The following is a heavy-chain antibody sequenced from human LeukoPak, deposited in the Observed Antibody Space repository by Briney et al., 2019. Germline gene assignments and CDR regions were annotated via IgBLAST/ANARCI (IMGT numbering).Heavy chain of an antibody. CDR1: GFTFSSYE. J-gene: IGHJ6*02. Sequence: GGSLRLSCAGSGFTFSSYEMTWVRQAPGKGLEWVSAISGSGDSTYYADSVKGRFTISRDNSKNTLHSQMNSMRAEDTAVYYCARSFWNDLEYYYNGLDVWGQGTTVTVSS. CDR2: ISGSGDST. CDR3: ARSFWNDLEYYYNGLDV. V-gene: IGHV3-23*01. D-gene: IGHD1-1*01.